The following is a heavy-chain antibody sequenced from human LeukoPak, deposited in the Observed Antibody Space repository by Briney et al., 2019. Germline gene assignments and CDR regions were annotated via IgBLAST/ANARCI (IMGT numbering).Heavy chain of an antibody. Sequence: GGSLRLSCAASGFTFSGYWMHWVRQAPGKGLVWVSRIDTDGSTTTYADSVKGRFTISRDNAKNTFYLQMNSLRAEDTAVYYCVRASYIGPLPGYWGQGTLVTVSS. J-gene: IGHJ4*02. CDR1: GFTFSGYW. V-gene: IGHV3-74*01. D-gene: IGHD5-12*01. CDR3: VRASYIGPLPGY. CDR2: IDTDGSTT.